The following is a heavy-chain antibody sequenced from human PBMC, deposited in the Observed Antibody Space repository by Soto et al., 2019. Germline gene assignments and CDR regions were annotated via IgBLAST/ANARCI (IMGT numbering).Heavy chain of an antibody. CDR3: AKDAGSSCHSFYYYYLDV. CDR1: GFTFSSYA. J-gene: IGHJ6*03. CDR2: ISGSGGST. Sequence: EVQLLESGGGLVQPGGSLRLSCAASGFTFSSYAMSWVRQAPGKGLEWVSAISGSGGSTYYADSVKGRFTISRDNSKNTLYLQMNSLRAEDTAVYYCAKDAGSSCHSFYYYYLDVWGKGTTVTVSS. D-gene: IGHD6-13*01. V-gene: IGHV3-23*01.